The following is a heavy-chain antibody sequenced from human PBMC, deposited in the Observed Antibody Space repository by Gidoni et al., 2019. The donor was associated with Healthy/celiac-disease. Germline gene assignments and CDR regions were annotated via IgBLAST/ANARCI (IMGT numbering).Heavy chain of an antibody. J-gene: IGHJ6*04. CDR2: NKSKTYGWTT. CDR3: TLQSHYDFWSGYIKDV. V-gene: IGHV3-15*01. Sequence: EVQLVESGGGLVKPGGSLRLSCAASGFTFSNGWMLWVRQAPGKGREGVGRNKSKTYGWTTDYAAPVKGRFTISRDDSKNTLYLQMNSMKTEDTAVYYCTLQSHYDFWSGYIKDVWGKGTTVTVSS. D-gene: IGHD3-3*01. CDR1: GFTFSNGW.